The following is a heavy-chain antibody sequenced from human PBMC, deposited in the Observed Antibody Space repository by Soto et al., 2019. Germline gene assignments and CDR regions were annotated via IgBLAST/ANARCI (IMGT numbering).Heavy chain of an antibody. D-gene: IGHD3-22*01. CDR1: GFSLSTSGVG. J-gene: IGHJ5*02. Sequence: QITLKESGPTLVKPTQTLTLTCTFSGFSLSTSGVGVGWIRQPPGKALEWLALINWDDDKRYSPSLKSRLTITKETSKNQVVLTMTNMDPVDIATYYCAHRRSTYYYDSTFDPWGQGTLVTVSS. V-gene: IGHV2-5*02. CDR3: AHRRSTYYYDSTFDP. CDR2: INWDDDK.